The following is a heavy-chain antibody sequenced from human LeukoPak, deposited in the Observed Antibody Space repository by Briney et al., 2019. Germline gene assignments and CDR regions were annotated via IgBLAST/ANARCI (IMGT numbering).Heavy chain of an antibody. CDR3: ARVAKERVGGVYYFDY. D-gene: IGHD1-1*01. CDR2: IGTAGDT. J-gene: IGHJ4*02. V-gene: IGHV3-13*01. CDR1: GFTFSGYD. Sequence: GGSLRLSCAATGFTFSGYDMHWVRQATGKGLEWVSAIGTAGDTYYTGSVKGRFTISRENAKNSLYLQMNSLRAGDTAVYYCARVAKERVGGVYYFDYWGQGTLVTVSS.